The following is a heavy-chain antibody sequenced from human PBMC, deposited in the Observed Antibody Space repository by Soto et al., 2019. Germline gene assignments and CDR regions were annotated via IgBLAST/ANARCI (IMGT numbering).Heavy chain of an antibody. V-gene: IGHV4-61*01. D-gene: IGHD3-22*01. CDR2: IYYSGST. CDR1: GGSVSSGSYY. CDR3: ASSLNYYDSSGYSIDY. Sequence: SETLSLTCTVSGGSVSSGSYYWSWIRQPPGKGLEWIGYIYYSGSTNYNPSLKSRVTISVDTSKNQFSLKLSSVTAADTAVYYCASSLNYYDSSGYSIDYWGQGTLVTVSS. J-gene: IGHJ4*02.